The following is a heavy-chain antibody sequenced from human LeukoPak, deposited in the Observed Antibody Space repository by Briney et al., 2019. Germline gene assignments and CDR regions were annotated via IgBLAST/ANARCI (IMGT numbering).Heavy chain of an antibody. V-gene: IGHV4-59*01. CDR3: ARDVSSSGWYADY. D-gene: IGHD6-19*01. CDR1: GGSISSYY. J-gene: IGHJ4*02. CDR2: IYYSGST. Sequence: PSETLSLTCTVSGGSISSYYWSWIRQPPGKGLEGIGYIYYSGSTNYNPSLKSRVTISVDTSKNQFSLKLSSVTAADTAVYYCARDVSSSGWYADYWGQGTLVTVSS.